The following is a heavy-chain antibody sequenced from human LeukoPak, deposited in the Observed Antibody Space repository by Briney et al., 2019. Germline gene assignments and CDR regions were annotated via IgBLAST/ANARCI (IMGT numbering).Heavy chain of an antibody. D-gene: IGHD1-26*01. CDR2: ISYDGSNK. CDR1: GFTVSSNY. Sequence: GGSLRLSCAASGFTVSSNYMSWVRQAPGKGLEWVAVISYDGSNKYYADSVKGRFTISRDNSKSTLYLQMNSLRPEDTAVYYCAKDRHGIVGATPFDHWGQGTLVIVSS. J-gene: IGHJ4*02. CDR3: AKDRHGIVGATPFDH. V-gene: IGHV3-30*18.